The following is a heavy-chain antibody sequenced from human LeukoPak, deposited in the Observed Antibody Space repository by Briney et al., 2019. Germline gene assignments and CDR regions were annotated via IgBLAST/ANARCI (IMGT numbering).Heavy chain of an antibody. Sequence: SETLSLTCTVAGGSISSSSYYWGWIRQPPGKGLEWIGSIYYSGSTYYNPSLKSRVTISVATSKNQFSLKLSSVTAADTAVYYCARHIAVAGTGGWFDPWGQGTLVTVSS. CDR1: GGSISSSSYY. CDR2: IYYSGST. D-gene: IGHD6-19*01. J-gene: IGHJ5*02. V-gene: IGHV4-39*01. CDR3: ARHIAVAGTGGWFDP.